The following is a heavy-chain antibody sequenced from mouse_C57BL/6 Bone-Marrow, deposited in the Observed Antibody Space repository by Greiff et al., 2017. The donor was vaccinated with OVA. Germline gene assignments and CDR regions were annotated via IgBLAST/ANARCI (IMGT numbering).Heavy chain of an antibody. D-gene: IGHD2-3*01. CDR1: GYTFTSYW. CDR2: IHPNSGST. CDR3: ANDGYYGYFDY. V-gene: IGHV1-64*01. J-gene: IGHJ2*01. Sequence: QVQLKQPGAELVKPGASVKLSCKASGYTFTSYWMHWVKQRPGQGLEWIGMIHPNSGSTNYNEKFKSKATLTVDKSSSTAYMQLSSLTSEDSAVYYCANDGYYGYFDYWGQGTTLTVSS.